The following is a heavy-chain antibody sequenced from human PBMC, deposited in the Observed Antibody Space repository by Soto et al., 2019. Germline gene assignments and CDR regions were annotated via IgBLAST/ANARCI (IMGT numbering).Heavy chain of an antibody. CDR3: ARSPDSSGYYPRWYYYGMDV. CDR1: GGSIIIYY. V-gene: IGHV4-59*12. D-gene: IGHD3-22*01. J-gene: IGHJ6*02. Sequence: SETLSLTCTVSGGSIIIYYLSWIRQPPGKGLEWIGYIYDSGSTNYNPSLKSRVTISLDTSKNQFSLKLSSVTAADTAVYYCARSPDSSGYYPRWYYYGMDVWGQGTTVTVSS. CDR2: IYDSGST.